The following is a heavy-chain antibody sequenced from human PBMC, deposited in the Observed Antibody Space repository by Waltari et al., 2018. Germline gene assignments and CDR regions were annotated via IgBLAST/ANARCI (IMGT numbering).Heavy chain of an antibody. CDR3: ARVMGSSGLDY. V-gene: IGHV4-38-2*01. J-gene: IGHJ4*02. D-gene: IGHD6-19*01. CDR2: IYHSGST. Sequence: QVQLQESGPGLVKPSETLSLTCAVSGYSISSGYYWGWFRQPPGKGLEWIGSIYHSGSTYYNPSLKSRVTISVDTSKNQFSLKLSSVTAADTAVYYCARVMGSSGLDYWGQGTLVTVSS. CDR1: GYSISSGYY.